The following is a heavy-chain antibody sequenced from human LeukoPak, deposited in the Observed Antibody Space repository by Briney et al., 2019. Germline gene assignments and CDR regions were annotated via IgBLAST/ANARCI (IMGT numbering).Heavy chain of an antibody. CDR2: IANSGETT. Sequence: GGSLRLSCVASGFSFVSYTMNWVRQAPGKGLEWVSVIANSGETTHYADSVKGRFTISRDNSKNTLYLQMDSLRAEDTAIYYCAKGSVVYYDFWSGSYSDYWGQGTLVTVSS. CDR3: AKGSVVYYDFWSGSYSDY. J-gene: IGHJ4*02. V-gene: IGHV3-23*01. D-gene: IGHD3-3*01. CDR1: GFSFVSYT.